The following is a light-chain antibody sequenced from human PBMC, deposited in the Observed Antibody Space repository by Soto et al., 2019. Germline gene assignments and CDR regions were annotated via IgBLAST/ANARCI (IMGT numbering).Light chain of an antibody. V-gene: IGKV1-39*01. CDR1: QSINTN. CDR3: QESYNRPA. Sequence: DIQMTQSPSSLSASVGDKVTITCRASQSINTNLNWYQQKPGKAPKLLIFAASNLHAGAPSRFRGSGSGTEFTLTIGSLQLEEFATYFWQESYNRPAFGQGTKVEIK. CDR2: AAS. J-gene: IGKJ2*01.